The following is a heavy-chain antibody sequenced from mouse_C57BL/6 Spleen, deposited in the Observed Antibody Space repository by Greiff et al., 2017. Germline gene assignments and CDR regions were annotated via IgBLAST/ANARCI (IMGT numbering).Heavy chain of an antibody. D-gene: IGHD2-3*01. CDR2: IYPRDGST. Sequence: QVQLKESDAELVKPGASVQLSCKVSGYTFTDHTIHWMKQRPEQGLEWIGYIYPRDGSTKYNEKFKGKATLTADKSSSTAYMQLNSLTSEDSAVYFCARGEVYDGYYDAMDYWGQGTSVTVAA. V-gene: IGHV1-78*01. CDR1: GYTFTDHT. J-gene: IGHJ4*01. CDR3: ARGEVYDGYYDAMDY.